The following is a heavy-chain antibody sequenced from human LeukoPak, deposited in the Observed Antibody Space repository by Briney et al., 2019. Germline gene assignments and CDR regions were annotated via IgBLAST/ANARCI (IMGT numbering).Heavy chain of an antibody. Sequence: GRSLRLSCAASGFTFSSYGMHWVRQAPGKGLEWVAVISYDGSNKYYADSVKGRFTISRDNSKNTLYLQMNSLRAEDTAVYYCAKETSTSSGYDYWGQGTLVTVSS. CDR2: ISYDGSNK. D-gene: IGHD3-22*01. CDR1: GFTFSSYG. V-gene: IGHV3-30*18. CDR3: AKETSTSSGYDY. J-gene: IGHJ4*02.